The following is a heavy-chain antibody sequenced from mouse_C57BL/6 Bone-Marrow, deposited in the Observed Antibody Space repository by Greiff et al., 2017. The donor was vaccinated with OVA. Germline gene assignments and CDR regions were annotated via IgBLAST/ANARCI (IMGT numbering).Heavy chain of an antibody. CDR2: IRSKSNNYAT. J-gene: IGHJ3*01. Sequence: EVKVVESGGGLVQPKGSLKLSCAASGFSFNTYAMNWVRQAPGKGLEWVARIRSKSNNYATYYADSVKDRFTISRDDSESMLYLQMNNLKTEDTAMYYCVRPLYSNYLFAYWGQGTLVTVSA. CDR3: VRPLYSNYLFAY. CDR1: GFSFNTYA. D-gene: IGHD2-5*01. V-gene: IGHV10-1*01.